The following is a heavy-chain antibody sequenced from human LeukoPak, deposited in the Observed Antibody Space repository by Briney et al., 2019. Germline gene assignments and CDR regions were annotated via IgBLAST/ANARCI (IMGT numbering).Heavy chain of an antibody. Sequence: GASVKVSCKASGYTFTSYDINWVRQATGQGLEWMGWMTPNSGNTGYAQKFQGRVTMTRNTSISTAYMELSSLRSEDTAVYYCARWAIVVVPAAKSYYYYYMDVWGKGTTVTISS. CDR3: ARWAIVVVPAAKSYYYYYMDV. V-gene: IGHV1-8*01. CDR2: MTPNSGNT. J-gene: IGHJ6*03. CDR1: GYTFTSYD. D-gene: IGHD2-2*01.